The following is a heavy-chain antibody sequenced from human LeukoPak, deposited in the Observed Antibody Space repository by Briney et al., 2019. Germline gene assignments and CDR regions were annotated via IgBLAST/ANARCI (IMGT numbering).Heavy chain of an antibody. J-gene: IGHJ3*02. CDR1: GYTFTGYY. D-gene: IGHD1-1*01. V-gene: IGHV1-2*02. CDR3: ARGTTGTKAFDI. CDR2: INPNSGGT. Sequence: ASVKVSCKASGYTFTGYYMHWVRQAPGQGLEWMGWINPNSGGTNYAQKFQGRVTMTRDTSISTAYMELGRLRSDDTAVYYCARGTTGTKAFDIWGQGTMVTVSS.